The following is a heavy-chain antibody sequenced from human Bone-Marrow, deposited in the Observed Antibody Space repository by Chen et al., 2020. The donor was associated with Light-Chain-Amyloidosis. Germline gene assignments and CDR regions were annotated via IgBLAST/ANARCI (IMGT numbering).Heavy chain of an antibody. J-gene: IGHJ4*02. Sequence: EVQLEQSGPEVKKPGESLKISCKGSGYTFPNYWIGWGRQMPGKGLEWMGVIYPDDSDARYSPSFEGQVTISADKSITTAYLQWRSLKSSDTAMYYCARRRDGYNFDYWGQETLVTVSS. D-gene: IGHD5-12*01. CDR3: ARRRDGYNFDY. CDR1: GYTFPNYW. CDR2: IYPDDSDA. V-gene: IGHV5-51*01.